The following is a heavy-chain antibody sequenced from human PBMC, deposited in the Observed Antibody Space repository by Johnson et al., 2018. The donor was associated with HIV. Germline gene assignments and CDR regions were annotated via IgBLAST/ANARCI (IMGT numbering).Heavy chain of an antibody. D-gene: IGHD2-15*01. Sequence: MLLVESGGGVVQPGGSLRLSCAASGFTFSNYDMHWARQATGKGLEWVSAIGTAGDTYYPGYADSVTGRFTISRDNAKNSLYLRMSSLRAEDTALYYCAKDIGYSSGLANTAFDIWGQGTMVTVSS. J-gene: IGHJ3*02. CDR3: AKDIGYSSGLANTAFDI. CDR1: GFTFSNYD. CDR2: IGTAGDT. V-gene: IGHV3-13*01.